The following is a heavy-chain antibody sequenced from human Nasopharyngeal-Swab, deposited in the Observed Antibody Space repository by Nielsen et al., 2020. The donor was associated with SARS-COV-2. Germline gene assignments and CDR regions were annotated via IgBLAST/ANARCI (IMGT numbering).Heavy chain of an antibody. J-gene: IGHJ4*02. V-gene: IGHV3-9*01. CDR2: ASWDSESL. Sequence: GGSLRLSCAASGFTFNYFGMHWVRQAPGKGLEWVSSASWDSESLAYADSVKGRFTISRDDAKRSVYLQMNGLRPEDTALYFCTRSLRSPLKGLEGMFAFWGQGTLVTVSP. CDR1: GFTFNYFG. CDR3: TRSLRSPLKGLEGMFAF. D-gene: IGHD3-10*01.